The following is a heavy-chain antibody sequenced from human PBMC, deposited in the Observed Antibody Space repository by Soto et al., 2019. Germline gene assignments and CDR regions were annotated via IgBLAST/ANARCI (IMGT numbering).Heavy chain of an antibody. CDR3: AKGHIVVVVAATYDY. CDR2: ISGSGGST. CDR1: GFTFSSYA. D-gene: IGHD2-15*01. J-gene: IGHJ4*02. V-gene: IGHV3-23*01. Sequence: GGSLRLSCAASGFTFSSYAMSWVRQAPGKGREWVSAISGSGGSTYYADSVKGRFTISRDNSKNTLYMQMNSLRAEDTAVYYCAKGHIVVVVAATYDYWGQGTLVTVSS.